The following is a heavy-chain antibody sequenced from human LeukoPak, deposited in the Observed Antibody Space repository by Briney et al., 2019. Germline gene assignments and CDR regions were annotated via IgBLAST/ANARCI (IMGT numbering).Heavy chain of an antibody. D-gene: IGHD6-19*01. V-gene: IGHV4-59*11. CDR1: GGSISSHY. CDR2: TYYSGST. CDR3: ARGSYSSGWFGGEYFDY. J-gene: IGHJ4*02. Sequence: SETLSLTCTVSGGSISSHYWSWIRQPPGKGLEWIGYTYYSGSTNYNPSLKSRVTISVDTSKNQFSLKLSSVTAADTAVYYCARGSYSSGWFGGEYFDYWGQGTLVTVSS.